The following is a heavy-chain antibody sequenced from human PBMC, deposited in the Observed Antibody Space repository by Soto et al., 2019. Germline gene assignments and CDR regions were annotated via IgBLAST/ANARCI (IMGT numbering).Heavy chain of an antibody. V-gene: IGHV3-53*01. CDR3: ARAWDIYGYGMDV. CDR1: GFTVSSNY. J-gene: IGHJ6*02. Sequence: EVQLVESGGGLIQPGGSLRLSCAASGFTVSSNYMSWVRQAPGKGLEWVSVIYSGGSTYYADSVKGRFTISRDNSKNTLYLQMNSLRAEDTAVYYCARAWDIYGYGMDVWGQGTTVTVSS. D-gene: IGHD2-15*01. CDR2: IYSGGST.